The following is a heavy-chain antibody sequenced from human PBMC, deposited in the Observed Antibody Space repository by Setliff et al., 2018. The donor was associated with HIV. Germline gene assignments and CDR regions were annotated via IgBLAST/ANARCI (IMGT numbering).Heavy chain of an antibody. CDR1: GSSINSTFR. V-gene: IGHV4-38-2*02. Sequence: PSETLSLTCDVSGSSINSTFRWGWIRQSPGKGLVWTGSVSSTGSTNYNPSLMSRLTMSVDTSKNHFSLKLSSVTAADTAVYYCARDYYDKSGFPHYYFDYWGQGALVTVSS. CDR3: ARDYYDKSGFPHYYFDY. J-gene: IGHJ4*02. D-gene: IGHD3-22*01. CDR2: VSSTGST.